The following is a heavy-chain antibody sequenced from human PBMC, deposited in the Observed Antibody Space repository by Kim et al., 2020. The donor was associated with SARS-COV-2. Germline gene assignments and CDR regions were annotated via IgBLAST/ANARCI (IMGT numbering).Heavy chain of an antibody. CDR3: ARDGDHDDFFDY. V-gene: IGHV4-59*01. D-gene: IGHD3-3*01. J-gene: IGHJ4*02. Sequence: SETLSLTCTVSGGSISSYYWSWIRQPPGKGLEWIGYIYYSGSTNYNPSLKSRVTISVDTSKNQFSLKLSSVTAADTAVYYCARDGDHDDFFDYWGQGTLVTVSS. CDR1: GGSISSYY. CDR2: IYYSGST.